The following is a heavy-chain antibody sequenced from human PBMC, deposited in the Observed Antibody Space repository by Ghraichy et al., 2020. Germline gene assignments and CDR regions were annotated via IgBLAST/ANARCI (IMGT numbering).Heavy chain of an antibody. CDR3: ARGGRISNY. V-gene: IGHV4-34*01. Sequence: GTLRLSCAVYGGSFSGYYWSWIRRPPGKGLEWIGEINHSGSTNYNPSLKSRVTISVDTSKNQFSLKLSSVTAADTAVYYCARGGRISNYWGQGTLVTVSS. CDR2: INHSGST. D-gene: IGHD3-3*01. J-gene: IGHJ4*02. CDR1: GGSFSGYY.